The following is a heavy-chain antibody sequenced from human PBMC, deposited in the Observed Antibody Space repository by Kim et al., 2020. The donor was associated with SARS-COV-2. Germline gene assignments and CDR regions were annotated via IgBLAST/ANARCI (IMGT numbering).Heavy chain of an antibody. CDR1: GFTFSDHY. Sequence: GGSLRLSCAASGFTFSDHYIDWVRQAPGKGLEWVGRTRNKANSYTTEYAASVKGRFTMSRDDSKNSVYLQMNSLKTEDTAVYYCARDSRSSDAFDIWGQGTMVTVSS. D-gene: IGHD6-6*01. CDR2: TRNKANSYTT. CDR3: ARDSRSSDAFDI. J-gene: IGHJ3*02. V-gene: IGHV3-72*01.